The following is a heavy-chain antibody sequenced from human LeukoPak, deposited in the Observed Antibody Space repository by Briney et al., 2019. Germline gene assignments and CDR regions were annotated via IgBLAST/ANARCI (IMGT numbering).Heavy chain of an antibody. CDR2: IIPIFGTA. D-gene: IGHD1-26*01. V-gene: IGHV1-69*05. CDR1: GGTFSSYA. Sequence: GASVKVSCKASGGTFSSYAISWVRQAPGQGLEWMGGIIPIFGTANYAQKFQGRVTITTDESTSTAYMELSSLRSEDTAVYYCARAEAQWELLCFDYWGQGTLVTVSS. CDR3: ARAEAQWELLCFDY. J-gene: IGHJ4*02.